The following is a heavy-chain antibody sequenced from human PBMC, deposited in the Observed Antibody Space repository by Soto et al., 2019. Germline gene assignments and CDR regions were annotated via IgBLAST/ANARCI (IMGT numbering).Heavy chain of an antibody. CDR3: ARDVSNHLYYYGMDV. J-gene: IGHJ6*02. CDR2: ISSSSSTI. Sequence: GSLRLSCAASGFTFSSYSMNWVRQAPGKGLEWVSYISSSSSTIYYADSVKGRFTISRDNAKNSLYLQMNSLRDEDTAVYYCARDVSNHLYYYGMDVWGQGTTVTVSS. V-gene: IGHV3-48*02. CDR1: GFTFSSYS. D-gene: IGHD4-4*01.